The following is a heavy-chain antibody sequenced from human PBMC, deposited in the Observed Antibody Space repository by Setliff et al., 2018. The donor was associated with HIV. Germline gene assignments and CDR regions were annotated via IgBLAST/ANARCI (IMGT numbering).Heavy chain of an antibody. CDR3: ARGRGGYFGGGRYYNLPDFDS. Sequence: PGESLKISCKTSGSNFATYWVGWVRQMPGKGLEWLGILYFGDSDPKYNPSFEGQVTISADKSIKTAFLQWRSLKTSDTAIYYCARGRGGYFGGGRYYNLPDFDSWGQGTLVTVSS. J-gene: IGHJ4*02. V-gene: IGHV5-51*01. CDR1: GSNFATYW. CDR2: LYFGDSDP. D-gene: IGHD2-15*01.